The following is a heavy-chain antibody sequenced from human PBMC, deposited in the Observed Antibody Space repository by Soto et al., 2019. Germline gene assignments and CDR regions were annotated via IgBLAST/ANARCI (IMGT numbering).Heavy chain of an antibody. CDR1: GGPISSYY. J-gene: IGHJ4*02. CDR3: ARVGLGIDYFDY. CDR2: IYYSGST. V-gene: IGHV4-59*01. Sequence: QVQLQESGPGLVKPSETLSLTCTVSGGPISSYYWSWIRQPPGKGLEWIGFIYYSGSTNYNPSRKSRVTISVDTSKNQFSLKLSSVTAADTAVYYCARVGLGIDYFDYWGQGTLVTVSS. D-gene: IGHD7-27*01.